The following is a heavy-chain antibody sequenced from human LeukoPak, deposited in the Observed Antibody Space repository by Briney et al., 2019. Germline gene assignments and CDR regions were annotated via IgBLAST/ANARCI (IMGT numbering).Heavy chain of an antibody. V-gene: IGHV3-23*01. CDR2: ISGSGGST. J-gene: IGHJ4*02. Sequence: PGGSLRLSCAASGFTFSNYAMSWVRQAPGKGLEWVSAISGSGGSTYYADSVKGRFAISRDNSKNTLYLQMNSLRAEDTAVYYCARGRVGYSSGWYDYWGQGTLVTVSS. D-gene: IGHD6-19*01. CDR1: GFTFSNYA. CDR3: ARGRVGYSSGWYDY.